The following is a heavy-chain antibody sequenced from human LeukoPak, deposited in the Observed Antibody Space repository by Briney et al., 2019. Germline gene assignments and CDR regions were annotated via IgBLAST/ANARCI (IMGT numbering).Heavy chain of an antibody. V-gene: IGHV3-74*01. CDR2: INSDGSST. Sequence: GGSLRLSCAASGFTFSSYWMHWVRHAPGKGLVWVSLINSDGSSTSYADSVKGRFTISRDNGKNTLYLQMNRMRAEATAVYCCARIYFAAFDYWGQGTLVTVSS. CDR1: GFTFSSYW. J-gene: IGHJ4*02. CDR3: ARIYFAAFDY. D-gene: IGHD3-9*01.